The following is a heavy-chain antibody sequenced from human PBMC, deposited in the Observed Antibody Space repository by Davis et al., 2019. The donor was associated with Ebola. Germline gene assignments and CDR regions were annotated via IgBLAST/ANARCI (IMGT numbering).Heavy chain of an antibody. D-gene: IGHD3-10*01. V-gene: IGHV3-30*18. CDR2: ISYDGSNK. CDR1: GFTFSSYG. CDR3: AKAPYGSGNSPADY. J-gene: IGHJ4*02. Sequence: PGGSLRLSCAASGFTFSSYGMHWVRQAPGKGLEWVAVISYDGSNKYYADSVKGRFTISRDNSKNTLYLQMNSLRAEDTAVYYCAKAPYGSGNSPADYWGQGTLVTVSS.